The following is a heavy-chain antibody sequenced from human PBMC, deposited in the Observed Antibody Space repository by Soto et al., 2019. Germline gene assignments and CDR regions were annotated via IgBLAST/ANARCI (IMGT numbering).Heavy chain of an antibody. CDR1: GFTFNSYE. CDR2: ISSSGSTI. J-gene: IGHJ6*02. CDR3: ARRTNCSGGSCYSIYYYYGMDV. D-gene: IGHD2-15*01. Sequence: GGSLRLSCAASGFTFNSYEMNWVRQAPGKGLEWVSYISSSGSTIYYADSVKGRFTISRDNAKNSLYLQMNSLRAEDTAVYYCARRTNCSGGSCYSIYYYYGMDVWGQGTTVTVSS. V-gene: IGHV3-48*03.